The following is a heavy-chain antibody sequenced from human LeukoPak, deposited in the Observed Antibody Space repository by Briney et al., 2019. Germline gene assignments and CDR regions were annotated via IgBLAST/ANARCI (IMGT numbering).Heavy chain of an antibody. Sequence: PGGSLRLSCAASGFTVSSDYMSWVRQAPGKGLEWVSVIYSGGSTYYADSVKGRFTIFRDKSKNTVYLQMNSLRFEDTAMYYCARNWFDPWGQGTLVTVSS. CDR3: ARNWFDP. CDR2: IYSGGST. J-gene: IGHJ5*02. CDR1: GFTVSSDY. V-gene: IGHV3-53*05.